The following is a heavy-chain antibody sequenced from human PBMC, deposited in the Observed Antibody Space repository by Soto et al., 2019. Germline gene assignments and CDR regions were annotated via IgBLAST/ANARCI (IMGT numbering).Heavy chain of an antibody. V-gene: IGHV1-69*06. J-gene: IGHJ4*02. D-gene: IGHD2-8*01. CDR3: ARGLLYATTDFDY. CDR1: GDTFTTNS. Sequence: QVQLVQSGAEVKKPGSSVKVSCKASGDTFTTNSLNWVRQAPGQGLEWMGGIIPVVGTTKYAQKYQDRVTITGDKSTTTAYMDLSSLRSDDTAVYYCARGLLYATTDFDYWGQGIPVTVSS. CDR2: IIPVVGTT.